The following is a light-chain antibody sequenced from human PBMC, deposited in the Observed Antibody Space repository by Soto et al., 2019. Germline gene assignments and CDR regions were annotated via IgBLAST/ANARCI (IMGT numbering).Light chain of an antibody. CDR3: QQSSSTPQT. V-gene: IGKV1-39*01. Sequence: DIQMTQSPSSLSASVGDRVTITCRASQSISSYLHWYQQKPGKAPKLLINVASTLQSGVPSRFSCSGSGTDFTLAITSLQPEDFATYYCQQSSSTPQTFGGGTRVEIK. CDR2: VAS. CDR1: QSISSY. J-gene: IGKJ4*01.